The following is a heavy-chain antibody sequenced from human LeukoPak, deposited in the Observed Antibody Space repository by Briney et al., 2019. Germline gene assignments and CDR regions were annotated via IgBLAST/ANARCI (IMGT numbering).Heavy chain of an antibody. V-gene: IGHV1-69*04. Sequence: ASVKVSCKASGGTFSSYAISWVRQAPGQGLEWMGRIIPILGIANYAQKFQGRVTITADKSTSTAYMELRSLRSEDTAVYYCARDRVEWGFDYWGQGTLVTVSS. CDR2: IIPILGIA. CDR3: ARDRVEWGFDY. J-gene: IGHJ4*02. CDR1: GGTFSSYA. D-gene: IGHD1-26*01.